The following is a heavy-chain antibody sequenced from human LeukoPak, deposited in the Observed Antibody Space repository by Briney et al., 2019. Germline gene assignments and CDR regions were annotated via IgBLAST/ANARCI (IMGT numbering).Heavy chain of an antibody. V-gene: IGHV4-61*02. CDR1: GGSISSGSYY. J-gene: IGHJ4*02. CDR3: ARGEIAAAGDYFDYWVGY. Sequence: SETLSLTCTVSGGSISSGSYYWSWIRQPAGKGLEWIGRIYTSGSTNYNPSLKSRVTISVDTSKNQFSLKLSSVTAADTAVYYCARGEIAAAGDYFDYWVGYWGQGTLVTVSS. CDR2: IYTSGST. D-gene: IGHD6-13*01.